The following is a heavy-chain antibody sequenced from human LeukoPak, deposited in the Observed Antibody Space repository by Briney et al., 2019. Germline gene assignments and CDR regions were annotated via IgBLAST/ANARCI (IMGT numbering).Heavy chain of an antibody. CDR1: GFTFDDYA. CDR3: AKSYDILTGYPAPDY. V-gene: IGHV3-43*02. Sequence: GGSLRLSCAASGFTFDDYAMHWVRQAPGKGLEWVSFISGDGGSTYYADSVKGRFTISRDNSKNSLYLQMNSLRTEDTALYYCAKSYDILTGYPAPDYWGQGTLVTVSS. J-gene: IGHJ4*02. D-gene: IGHD3-9*01. CDR2: ISGDGGST.